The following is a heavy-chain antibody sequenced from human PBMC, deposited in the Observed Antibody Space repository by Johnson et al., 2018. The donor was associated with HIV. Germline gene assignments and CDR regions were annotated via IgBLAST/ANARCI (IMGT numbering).Heavy chain of an antibody. D-gene: IGHD6-13*01. V-gene: IGHV3-66*01. CDR3: ARDGESQQLPLGDAFDI. CDR1: GFTVSNNY. Sequence: VQLMESGGGLVKPGGSLRLSCGASGFTVSNNYMNWVRQAPGKGLEWVSVIYSGGSTYYADSVKGRFTISRDNSKNTLYLQMNSLRAEDTAVYYCARDGESQQLPLGDAFDIWGQGTMVIVSS. J-gene: IGHJ3*02. CDR2: IYSGGST.